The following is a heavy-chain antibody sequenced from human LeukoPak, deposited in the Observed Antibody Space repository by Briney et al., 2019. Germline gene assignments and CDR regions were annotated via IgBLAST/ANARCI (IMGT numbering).Heavy chain of an antibody. J-gene: IGHJ5*02. CDR2: INHSGSA. Sequence: SETLSLTCAVYGGSFSGYYWSWIRQPPGKGLEWIGEINHSGSANYNPSLKSRVTISVDTSKNQFSLKLSSVTAADTAVYYCARGSRAVAGTRILNWFDPWGQGTLVTVSS. CDR1: GGSFSGYY. V-gene: IGHV4-34*01. CDR3: ARGSRAVAGTRILNWFDP. D-gene: IGHD6-19*01.